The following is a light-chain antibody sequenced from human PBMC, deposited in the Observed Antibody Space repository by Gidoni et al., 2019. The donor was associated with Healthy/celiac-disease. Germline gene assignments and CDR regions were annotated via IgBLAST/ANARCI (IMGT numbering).Light chain of an antibody. J-gene: IGLJ2*01. CDR1: SSDVGSYNL. V-gene: IGLV2-23*01. CDR3: CSYAGSSTLV. Sequence: SALTQPASVPGPPGPSITISCTGTSSDVGSYNLVSWYQQHPGKAPKLMLYEGSKRPSAVSNRFSGSKSGNTASLTIAGLQAEDEADYYCCSYAGSSTLVFGGGTKLTVL. CDR2: EGS.